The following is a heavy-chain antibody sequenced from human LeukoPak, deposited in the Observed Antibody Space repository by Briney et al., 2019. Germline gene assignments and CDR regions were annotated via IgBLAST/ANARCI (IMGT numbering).Heavy chain of an antibody. Sequence: GGSLRLSCAASGFTLSSYGMSWVRQAPGKGLEWVSAISGSGGSTYYADSVKGRFTISRDNSKNTLYLQMNSLRAEDTAVYYCAKGHLGATTGDYWGQGTLVTVSS. V-gene: IGHV3-23*01. CDR1: GFTLSSYG. CDR3: AKGHLGATTGDY. CDR2: ISGSGGST. D-gene: IGHD1-26*01. J-gene: IGHJ4*02.